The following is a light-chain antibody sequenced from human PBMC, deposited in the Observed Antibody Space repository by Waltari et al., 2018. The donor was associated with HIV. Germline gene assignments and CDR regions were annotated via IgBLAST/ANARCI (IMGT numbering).Light chain of an antibody. CDR3: RSFSNTNHVL. J-gene: IGLJ3*02. CDR1: SSDVVAYDY. CDR2: EVN. V-gene: IGLV2-14*01. Sequence: QSALTQPSSVSGSPGQSITLSCTGTSSDVVAYDYVSWYPHPPGKAPKLIIYEVNNRPSGVSDRFSGSKSGDTASLTISGLHVEDEADYYCRSFSNTNHVLFGGGTKLTVL.